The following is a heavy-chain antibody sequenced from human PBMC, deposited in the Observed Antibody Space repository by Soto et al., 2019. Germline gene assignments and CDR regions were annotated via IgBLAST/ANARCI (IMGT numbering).Heavy chain of an antibody. CDR1: GITFSSYG. V-gene: IGHV3-30*18. CDR3: AKDWQLAQDY. J-gene: IGHJ4*02. CDR2: ISYDGSNK. Sequence: PGGSLRLSCAASGITFSSYGMHWVRQAPGKGLEWVAVISYDGSNKYYADSVKGRFTISRDNSKNTLYLQMNSLRAEDTAVYYCAKDWQLAQDYWGQGTLVTVSS. D-gene: IGHD6-13*01.